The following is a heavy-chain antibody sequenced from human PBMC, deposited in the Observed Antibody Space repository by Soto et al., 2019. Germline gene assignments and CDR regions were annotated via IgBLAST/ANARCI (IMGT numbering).Heavy chain of an antibody. D-gene: IGHD2-2*01. V-gene: IGHV4-4*07. CDR1: GGSISSYC. J-gene: IGHJ4*02. Sequence: TSETLSLTCTVSGGSISSYCWSWIRQPAGKGLQWIGRIYTSGSTNYNPSLKSRVTMSVDTSKNQFSLKLSSVTAADTAVYYCARACSSTSCYDVFDSWGQGTLVTVSS. CDR2: IYTSGST. CDR3: ARACSSTSCYDVFDS.